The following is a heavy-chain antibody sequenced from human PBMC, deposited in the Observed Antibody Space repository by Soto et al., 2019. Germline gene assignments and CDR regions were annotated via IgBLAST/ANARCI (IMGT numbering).Heavy chain of an antibody. V-gene: IGHV3-30*18. J-gene: IGHJ4*02. Sequence: QVQLVESGGGVVQPGRSLRLSCAASGFTFSSYGIHWVRQAPGKWLEWVAGISYDGSKTYYEDSVKGRFIISIYNSKNTLYLKVNSLRVEDTAVYHCAKDTYSHDSSGYYVFDYWGQGTLVTVSS. CDR2: ISYDGSKT. D-gene: IGHD3-22*01. CDR1: GFTFSSYG. CDR3: AKDTYSHDSSGYYVFDY.